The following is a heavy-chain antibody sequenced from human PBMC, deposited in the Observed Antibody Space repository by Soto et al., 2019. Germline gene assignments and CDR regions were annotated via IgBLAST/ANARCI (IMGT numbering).Heavy chain of an antibody. CDR3: ARDGRYFDWPNPNNWFDP. J-gene: IGHJ5*02. CDR2: IWYDGSNK. CDR1: GFTFSSYG. Sequence: GGSLRLSCAASGFTFSSYGMHWVRQAPGKGLEWVAVIWYDGSNKYYADSVKGRFTISRDNSKNTLYLQMNSLRAEDTAVYYCARDGRYFDWPNPNNWFDPWGQGTLVTVSS. V-gene: IGHV3-33*01. D-gene: IGHD3-9*01.